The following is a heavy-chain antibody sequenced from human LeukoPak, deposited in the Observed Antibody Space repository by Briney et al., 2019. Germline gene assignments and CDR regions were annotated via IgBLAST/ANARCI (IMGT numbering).Heavy chain of an antibody. J-gene: IGHJ4*02. CDR2: TSDSGDST. D-gene: IGHD2-8*02. Sequence: PGGSLRLSCVASGFTFNIYAITWVRQAPGKGLVWVATTSDSGDSTYYADSVKGWFTISRDNSKNTLYLQMNTLRAEDTALYYCAKASARFTVTYSWDYWGQGTLVTVSS. CDR3: AKASARFTVTYSWDY. V-gene: IGHV3-23*01. CDR1: GFTFNIYA.